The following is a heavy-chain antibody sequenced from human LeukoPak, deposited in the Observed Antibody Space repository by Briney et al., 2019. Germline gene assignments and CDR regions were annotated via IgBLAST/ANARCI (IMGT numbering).Heavy chain of an antibody. D-gene: IGHD4-17*01. CDR1: GYTFTSYG. Sequence: ASVKVSCKASGYTFTSYGISWVRQAPGQGLEWMGWINTNSGGTNYAQKFQGRVTMTRDTAISTAYMELSRLRSDDTAVYYFARRTTVTTINIFDYWGQGTLVTVSA. V-gene: IGHV1-2*02. CDR2: INTNSGGT. J-gene: IGHJ4*02. CDR3: ARRTTVTTINIFDY.